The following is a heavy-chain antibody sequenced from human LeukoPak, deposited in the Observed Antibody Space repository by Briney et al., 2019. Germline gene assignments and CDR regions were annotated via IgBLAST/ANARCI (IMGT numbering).Heavy chain of an antibody. D-gene: IGHD2-21*01. V-gene: IGHV3-30*02. CDR3: AKDGEGILWCPLDY. CDR2: IRYDGSNK. Sequence: GGSLRLSCAASGFTFSSYGMHWVRQAPGKGLEWVAFIRYDGSNKYYADSVKGRFTISRDNSKNTLYLQMNSLRAEDTAVYYCAKDGEGILWCPLDYWGQGTLVTVSS. J-gene: IGHJ4*02. CDR1: GFTFSSYG.